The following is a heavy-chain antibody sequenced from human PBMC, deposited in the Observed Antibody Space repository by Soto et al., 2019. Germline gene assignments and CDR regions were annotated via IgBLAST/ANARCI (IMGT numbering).Heavy chain of an antibody. CDR3: AHRLTLTSTWNYGAFDF. CDR2: TYWDDDN. V-gene: IGHV2-5*02. D-gene: IGHD1-7*01. J-gene: IGHJ3*01. CDR1: GVSITTYGVG. Sequence: SGPTLVNPTQTLTLTCSLSGVSITTYGVGVGWVRQPPGKALEWLAFTYWDDDNRYNPSLKSRLSTMKDTSRNQVVLTMTNMDPADTATYYCAHRLTLTSTWNYGAFDFWGQGALVTVSS.